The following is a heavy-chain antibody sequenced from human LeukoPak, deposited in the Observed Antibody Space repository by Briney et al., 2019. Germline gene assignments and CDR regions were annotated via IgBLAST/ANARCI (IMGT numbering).Heavy chain of an antibody. Sequence: GGSLRLSCAASGFTFSSYSMNWVRQAPGKGLECVSSISSSSYIYYADSVKGRFTISRDNAKNSLYLQMNSLRAEDTAVYYCARDPDWDAFDIWGQGTMVTVSS. CDR3: ARDPDWDAFDI. CDR2: ISSSSYI. V-gene: IGHV3-21*01. D-gene: IGHD3/OR15-3a*01. J-gene: IGHJ3*02. CDR1: GFTFSSYS.